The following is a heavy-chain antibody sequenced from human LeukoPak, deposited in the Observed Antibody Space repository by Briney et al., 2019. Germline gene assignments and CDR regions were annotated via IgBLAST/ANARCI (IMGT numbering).Heavy chain of an antibody. CDR1: GYTFGTHW. D-gene: IGHD1-26*01. J-gene: IGHJ5*02. V-gene: IGHV1-46*01. CDR2: INPSGDFR. Sequence: PGTSVKISCKPSGYTFGTHWMHWVRQAPGQGLEWMAIINPSGDFRSYAQKFQGRVTVTRDMSTRTVYMELSDLRPEDTALYYCARDYSGQWEQLTGWWIDPRGQGTLVIVSS. CDR3: ARDYSGQWEQLTGWWIDP.